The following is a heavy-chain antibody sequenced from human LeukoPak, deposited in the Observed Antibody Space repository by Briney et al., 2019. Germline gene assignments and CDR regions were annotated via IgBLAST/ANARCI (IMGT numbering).Heavy chain of an antibody. Sequence: PGESLKLSCKGSGYSFTSYWIGWVRQTPGKGLEWMGVIYPDDSRTRYNSSFEGQVTISADKSITTAYLQWSSLKASDTAMYYCACREFYSPWPGPWGQGTLVTVSS. CDR1: GYSFTSYW. J-gene: IGHJ5*02. CDR3: ACREFYSPWPGP. V-gene: IGHV5-51*03. CDR2: IYPDDSRT. D-gene: IGHD5-18*01.